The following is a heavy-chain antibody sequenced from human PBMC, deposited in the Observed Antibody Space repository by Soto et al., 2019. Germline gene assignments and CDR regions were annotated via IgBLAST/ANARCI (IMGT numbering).Heavy chain of an antibody. V-gene: IGHV3-23*01. CDR3: AKGDYCDRTYFFAS. D-gene: IGHD4-17*01. CDR2: ISGNGVTT. Sequence: PAGSMRLSCAASGFIFSGYAMNWVRQAPVKGLEWVSLISGNGVTTYYADSVKGRLTISRDNSKNTLYLQMNSLGAEDTATYYCAKGDYCDRTYFFASWGQGTQVTVSS. J-gene: IGHJ4*02. CDR1: GFIFSGYA.